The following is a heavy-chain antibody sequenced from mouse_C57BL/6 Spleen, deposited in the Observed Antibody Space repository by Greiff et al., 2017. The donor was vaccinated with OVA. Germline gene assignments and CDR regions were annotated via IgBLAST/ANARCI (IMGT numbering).Heavy chain of an antibody. CDR1: GYTFTSYN. V-gene: IGHV1-12*01. J-gene: IGHJ3*01. CDR2: IYPGNGDT. CDR3: ARDHYGSSPAWFAY. Sequence: QVQLQQSGAELVRPAASVKMSCKASGYTFTSYNMHWVKQTPRQGLEWIGAIYPGNGDTSYNQKFKGKATLTVDKSSSTAYMQLSSLTSEDSAVYFCARDHYGSSPAWFAYWGQGTLVTVSA. D-gene: IGHD1-1*01.